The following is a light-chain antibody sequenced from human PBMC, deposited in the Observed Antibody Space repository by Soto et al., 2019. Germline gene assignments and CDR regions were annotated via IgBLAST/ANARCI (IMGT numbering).Light chain of an antibody. Sequence: QSVLTQPASVSGSPGQSITISCTGTSSDIGGYNYVSWYQQHPGKAPKLMLYEVSNRPSGVSNRFSGSKSGNTASLTITGLXXEDEADYYCNSYTSSSTLYVFGTGTKLTV. CDR1: SSDIGGYNY. CDR2: EVS. V-gene: IGLV2-14*01. CDR3: NSYTSSSTLYV. J-gene: IGLJ1*01.